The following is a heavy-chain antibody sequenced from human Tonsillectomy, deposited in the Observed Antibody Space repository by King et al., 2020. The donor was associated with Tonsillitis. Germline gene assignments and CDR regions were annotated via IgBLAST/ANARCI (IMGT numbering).Heavy chain of an antibody. D-gene: IGHD3-10*01. Sequence: QLQESGPGLVKPSETLSLTCTVSGGSISSYYWSWIRQPAGKGLEWMGRIYTSGSTNYNPSLKSRVTMSLDTSKNQFSLKLSSVTAADTAVYYCARDWDYGSGSASLDYWGQGTLVTVSS. V-gene: IGHV4-4*07. CDR2: IYTSGST. CDR1: GGSISSYY. J-gene: IGHJ4*02. CDR3: ARDWDYGSGSASLDY.